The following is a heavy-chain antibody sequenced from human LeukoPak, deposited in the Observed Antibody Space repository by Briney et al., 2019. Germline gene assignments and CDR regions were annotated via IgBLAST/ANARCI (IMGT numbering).Heavy chain of an antibody. CDR2: IKHDGSET. D-gene: IGHD3-16*01. J-gene: IGHJ6*02. CDR1: GFTFSSIW. V-gene: IGHV3-7*02. CDR3: AKNGGPHGMDV. Sequence: PGGSLRLSCATSGFTFSSIWMSWVRQAPGKGLEWGANIKHDGSETNYVDSVKGRFTISRDNAKNSLHLQMNSLRVEDTAVYYCAKNGGPHGMDVWGQGTTVTVSS.